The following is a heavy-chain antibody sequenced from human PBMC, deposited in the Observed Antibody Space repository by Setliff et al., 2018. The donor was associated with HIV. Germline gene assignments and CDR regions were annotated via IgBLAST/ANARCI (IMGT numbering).Heavy chain of an antibody. CDR2: IIPIFGTA. Sequence: SVKVSCKASGGTFSSYAISWVRQAPGQGLEWMGRIIPIFGTANYAQKFQGRVTITTDASTSTAYMELSSLRSEDTAVYYFASGSTAVATIHDYYYYYMFVWGKGTTVTV. J-gene: IGHJ6*03. CDR1: GGTFSSYA. V-gene: IGHV1-69*05. CDR3: ASGSTAVATIHDYYYYYMFV. D-gene: IGHD5-12*01.